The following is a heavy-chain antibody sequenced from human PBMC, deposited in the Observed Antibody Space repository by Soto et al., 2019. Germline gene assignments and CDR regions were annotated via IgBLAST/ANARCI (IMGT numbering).Heavy chain of an antibody. CDR3: ARDQTSGSGSYWDY. J-gene: IGHJ4*02. CDR2: ISYDGINK. Sequence: QVQLVESGGGVVQPGRSLRLSCAASGFTFSTYGMHWARQAPGEGLEWVAVISYDGINKYYVDSVKGRFTISRDNSKNTLYLQMNSVRGEDTAVYYCARDQTSGSGSYWDYWGQGTLVTVSS. V-gene: IGHV3-30*03. D-gene: IGHD3-10*01. CDR1: GFTFSTYG.